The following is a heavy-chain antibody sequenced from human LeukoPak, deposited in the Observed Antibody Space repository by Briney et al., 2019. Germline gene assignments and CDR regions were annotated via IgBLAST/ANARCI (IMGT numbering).Heavy chain of an antibody. J-gene: IGHJ6*02. V-gene: IGHV3-7*01. CDR1: GFTFSSYW. Sequence: GGSLRLSCVVSGFTFSSYWMSWVRQAPGKGLEWVANIKQDGSEKYYVDSVKGRFTISRDNAKNSLYLQMNSLRAEDTAVYYCARDEALDYDFWGGTDYYYYGMDVWGQGTTVTVSS. D-gene: IGHD3-3*01. CDR3: ARDEALDYDFWGGTDYYYYGMDV. CDR2: IKQDGSEK.